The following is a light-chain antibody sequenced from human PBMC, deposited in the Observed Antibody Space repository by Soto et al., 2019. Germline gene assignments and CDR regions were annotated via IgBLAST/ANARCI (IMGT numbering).Light chain of an antibody. CDR2: AAS. Sequence: IPMTQSPSSLSASVGDRVTINCRASQSISSYLNWYQQKPGKAPKLLIYAASSLQSGVPSRFSGSGSGTDFTLTISSLQPEDFATYYCQQSYSTPPTFGQGTKVDIK. V-gene: IGKV1-39*01. CDR3: QQSYSTPPT. J-gene: IGKJ1*01. CDR1: QSISSY.